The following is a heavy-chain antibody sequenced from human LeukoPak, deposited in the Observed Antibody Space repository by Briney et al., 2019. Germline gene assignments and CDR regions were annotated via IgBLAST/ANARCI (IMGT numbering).Heavy chain of an antibody. D-gene: IGHD3-22*01. J-gene: IGHJ4*02. V-gene: IGHV3-21*01. CDR1: GFTFSSYS. Sequence: PGGSLRLSCAASGFTFSSYSMNWVRQAPGKGLEWVSSISSSSSYIYYADSVKGRFTISRDNAKNSLYLQMNSLRAEDTAVYYCARDGEGYYDSSGYYYFYWGQGTLVTVPS. CDR3: ARDGEGYYDSSGYYYFY. CDR2: ISSSSSYI.